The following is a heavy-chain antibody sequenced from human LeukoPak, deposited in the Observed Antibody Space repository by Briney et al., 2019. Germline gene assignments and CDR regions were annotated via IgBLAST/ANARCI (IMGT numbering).Heavy chain of an antibody. Sequence: GGSLRLSCAASGFTFSDYYMSWIRQAPGKGLEWVSVIYSGGNTYYADSLRGRFTISRDNPKNTVYLQMNSLTVDDTAVYFCVRIAFSGFFAWGQGTLVTVSS. CDR3: VRIAFSGFFA. CDR2: IYSGGNT. CDR1: GFTFSDYY. V-gene: IGHV3-53*01. D-gene: IGHD3-22*01. J-gene: IGHJ5*02.